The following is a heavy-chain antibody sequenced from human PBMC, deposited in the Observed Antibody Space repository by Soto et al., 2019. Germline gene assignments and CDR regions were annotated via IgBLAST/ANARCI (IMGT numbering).Heavy chain of an antibody. D-gene: IGHD6-19*01. V-gene: IGHV3-49*03. Sequence: SLRLSCSASPFTLDDYTVKWYRQAPGKGLDRVAFIRCKAFREATHFAASVKGRFALSWDDSSSFVYLQMNSLKTDDTALFFCATNRTYFAVLPDIGGRGTLVAVSS. CDR3: ATNRTYFAVLPDI. CDR2: IRCKAFREAT. CDR1: PFTLDDYT. J-gene: IGHJ3*02.